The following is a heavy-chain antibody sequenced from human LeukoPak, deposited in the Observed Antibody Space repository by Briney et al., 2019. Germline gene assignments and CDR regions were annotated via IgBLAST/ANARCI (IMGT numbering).Heavy chain of an antibody. D-gene: IGHD1-26*01. CDR2: ISTGSTYI. CDR1: GFTFNSYT. CDR3: ARDGASLGAQFDY. Sequence: GGSLRLFCAASGFTFNSYTMTWVRQAPGKGLEWVSSISTGSTYIYYADSVKGRFTISRDNAKNSLYLQMNSLRAEDTAVYYCARDGASLGAQFDYWGQGTLVTVSS. J-gene: IGHJ4*02. V-gene: IGHV3-21*01.